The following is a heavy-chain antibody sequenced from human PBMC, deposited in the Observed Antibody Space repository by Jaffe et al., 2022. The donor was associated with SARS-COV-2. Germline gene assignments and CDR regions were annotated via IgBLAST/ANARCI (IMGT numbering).Heavy chain of an antibody. D-gene: IGHD3-10*01. Sequence: QVTLKESGPVLVKPTETLTLTCTVSGFSLNNDRMGVSWIRQPPGKALEWLAHIFSNDEKSYSTSLKTRITISRDTSKSQVVLTVTNVDPFDTATYFCARIPLSQTSGGYWASYYSYYGMDVWGQGTAVTVSS. V-gene: IGHV2-26*01. J-gene: IGHJ6*02. CDR3: ARIPLSQTSGGYWASYYSYYGMDV. CDR1: GFSLNNDRMG. CDR2: IFSNDEK.